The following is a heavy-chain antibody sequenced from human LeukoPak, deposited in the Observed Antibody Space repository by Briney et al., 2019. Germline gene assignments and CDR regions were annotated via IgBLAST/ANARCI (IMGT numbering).Heavy chain of an antibody. CDR2: IYTSGST. Sequence: PSQTLSLTCTVSGGSISSGSYYWSWIRQPAGKGLEWIGRIYTSGSTNYNPSLKSRVTISVDTSKNQFSLKLSSVTAADTAVYYCAREVYYYGSGMEGYYYYGMDVWGRGTTVTVSS. V-gene: IGHV4-61*02. CDR3: AREVYYYGSGMEGYYYYGMDV. D-gene: IGHD3-10*01. J-gene: IGHJ6*02. CDR1: GGSISSGSYY.